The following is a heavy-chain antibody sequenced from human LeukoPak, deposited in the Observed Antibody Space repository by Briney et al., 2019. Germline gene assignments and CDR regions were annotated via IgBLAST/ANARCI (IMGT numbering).Heavy chain of an antibody. CDR3: ARGGAVSAGMKEYYFDY. V-gene: IGHV1-8*01. J-gene: IGHJ4*02. D-gene: IGHD2-2*01. CDR2: MNPNSGNT. CDR1: GYTFTSYD. Sequence: ASVKVSCKASGYTFTSYDINWVRQATGQGLEWMGWMNPNSGNTGYAQKFQGRVTMTRNTSISTAYMELSSLRSEDTAVYYCARGGAVSAGMKEYYFDYWGQGTRVTVSS.